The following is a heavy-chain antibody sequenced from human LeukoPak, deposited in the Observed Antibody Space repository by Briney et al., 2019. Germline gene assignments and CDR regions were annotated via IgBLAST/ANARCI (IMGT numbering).Heavy chain of an antibody. Sequence: GESLKISCKGSGYSFTSYWIGWVRQMPGKGLEWLGIIYPDDSDTKYSPSFQGQVTISADKSISTAYLQWSSLKVSDTAMYYCARPHYYDSSGPPDYWGQGTLVTVSS. CDR2: IYPDDSDT. J-gene: IGHJ4*02. D-gene: IGHD3-22*01. V-gene: IGHV5-51*01. CDR3: ARPHYYDSSGPPDY. CDR1: GYSFTSYW.